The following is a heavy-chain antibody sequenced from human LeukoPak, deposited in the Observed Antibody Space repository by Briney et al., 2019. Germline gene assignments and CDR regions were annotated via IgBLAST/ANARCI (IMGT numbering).Heavy chain of an antibody. CDR3: AGFIAGSSTLVFDY. Sequence: ASVKVSCKASGYTFTSYYMHWVRQAPGQGLEWMGWINPNSGGTNYAQKFQGRVTMTRDTSISTAYMELSRLRSDDTAVYYCAGFIAGSSTLVFDYWGQGTLVTVSS. J-gene: IGHJ4*02. V-gene: IGHV1-2*02. CDR2: INPNSGGT. D-gene: IGHD1-26*01. CDR1: GYTFTSYY.